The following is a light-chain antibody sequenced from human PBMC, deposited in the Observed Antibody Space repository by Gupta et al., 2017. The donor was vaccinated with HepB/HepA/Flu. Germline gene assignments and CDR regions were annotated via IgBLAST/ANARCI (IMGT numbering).Light chain of an antibody. CDR1: QNINKY. CDR2: TAS. CDR3: QRSYSTPWT. Sequence: DTQMTQSPSSLSASVGDRVTITCRASQNINKYLNWYQQKPGKAPKLLIYTASNLQSGVPSRFGGSGSGTDFTLTISSLQPEDFATYYCQRSYSTPWTFGQGTKVEVK. J-gene: IGKJ1*01. V-gene: IGKV1-39*01.